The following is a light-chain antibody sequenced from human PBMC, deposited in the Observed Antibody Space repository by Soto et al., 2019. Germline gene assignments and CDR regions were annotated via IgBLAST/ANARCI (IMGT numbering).Light chain of an antibody. J-gene: IGLJ3*02. V-gene: IGLV2-14*01. CDR3: NSYTRSGTVV. CDR1: SSDVGGSIY. CDR2: DV. Sequence: QSALTQPASVSGWPGQSITIYCTGTSSDVGGSIYVSWYQLSPGKDPKLLIYDVDRPSGVSNRFSGSKSGNTASLTISGLQAEDEADYYCNSYTRSGTVVFGLGTKLTVL.